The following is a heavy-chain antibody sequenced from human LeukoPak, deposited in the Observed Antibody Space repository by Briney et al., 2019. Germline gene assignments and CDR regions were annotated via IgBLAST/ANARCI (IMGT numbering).Heavy chain of an antibody. CDR2: ISYSGST. V-gene: IGHV4-59*08. CDR3: ARQGKSSGWYTWFDP. Sequence: PSETLSLTCTVSGGSISSYYWSWIRQPPGKGLEWIGYISYSGSTNYNPSLKSRLTISVDTPKNQFSLTLSSVTAADTAVYYCARQGKSSGWYTWFDPWGQGTLVTVSS. J-gene: IGHJ5*02. D-gene: IGHD6-19*01. CDR1: GGSISSYY.